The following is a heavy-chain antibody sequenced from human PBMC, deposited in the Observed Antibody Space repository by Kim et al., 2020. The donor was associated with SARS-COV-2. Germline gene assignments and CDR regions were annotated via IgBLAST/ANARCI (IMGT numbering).Heavy chain of an antibody. CDR1: GFTFSSYA. J-gene: IGHJ4*02. CDR2: ISGSGGST. V-gene: IGHV3-23*01. Sequence: GGSLRLSCAASGFTFSSYAMSWVRQAPGKGLEWVSAISGSGGSTYYADSVKGRFTISRDNSKNTLYLQMNSLRAEDTAVYYCAKDLVPIWVQLVFGLTVPYYFDYWGQGTLVTVSS. D-gene: IGHD6-6*01. CDR3: AKDLVPIWVQLVFGLTVPYYFDY.